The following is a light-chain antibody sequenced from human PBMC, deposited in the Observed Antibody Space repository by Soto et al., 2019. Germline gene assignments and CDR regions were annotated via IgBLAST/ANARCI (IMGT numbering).Light chain of an antibody. J-gene: IGKJ2*01. Sequence: DIPMTQSPSTLSASVGDRVTITCRASQSISTWLAWYQQKPGKAPKLLIYKASSLESGVPSRFSGSGSGTEFTLTIRSLQPDDFATYYCQQYNSYSSWAFGQGTKLESK. CDR1: QSISTW. CDR2: KAS. CDR3: QQYNSYSSWA. V-gene: IGKV1-5*03.